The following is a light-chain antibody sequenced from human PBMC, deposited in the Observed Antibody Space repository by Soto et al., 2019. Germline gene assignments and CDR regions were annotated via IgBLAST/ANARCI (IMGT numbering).Light chain of an antibody. J-gene: IGLJ3*02. CDR3: CSYPPAYTWV. Sequence: QSVLTQPASVSGSPGQSISISCTGSSSDVGVHNFVSWYQHHPGKAPKVLIYGVTNRPSGVSNRFSGSKSGNTASLTISGLQAEDEAAYYCCSYPPAYTWVFGGGTKLTVL. CDR1: SSDVGVHNF. V-gene: IGLV2-14*01. CDR2: GVT.